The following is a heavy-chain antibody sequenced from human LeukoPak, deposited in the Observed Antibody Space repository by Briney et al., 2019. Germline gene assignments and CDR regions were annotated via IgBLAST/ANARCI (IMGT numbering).Heavy chain of an antibody. Sequence: ASVKVSCKAFGYTFIGYYMHWVRQAPGQGLEWMGWINPNSGGRNYAQKFQGRVTMTRDSSISTAYMELSSLRSDDTAVYYCARGSGSYSYWGQGTLVTVSS. CDR1: GYTFIGYY. J-gene: IGHJ4*02. D-gene: IGHD1-26*01. CDR2: INPNSGGR. CDR3: ARGSGSYSY. V-gene: IGHV1-2*02.